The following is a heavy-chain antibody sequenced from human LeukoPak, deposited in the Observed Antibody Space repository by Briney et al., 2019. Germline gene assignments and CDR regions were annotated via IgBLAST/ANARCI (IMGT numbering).Heavy chain of an antibody. D-gene: IGHD2-15*01. Sequence: PGGSLRPPCAASGFTFSSYSMNWVRQAPGKGLELVSYISSISTIYYADSVKGRFTISRDSATNSLYLQINSLRDEDTAVYYCARGRPVVNYFDYWGQGTLVTVSS. CDR2: ISSISTI. V-gene: IGHV3-48*02. J-gene: IGHJ4*02. CDR1: GFTFSSYS. CDR3: ARGRPVVNYFDY.